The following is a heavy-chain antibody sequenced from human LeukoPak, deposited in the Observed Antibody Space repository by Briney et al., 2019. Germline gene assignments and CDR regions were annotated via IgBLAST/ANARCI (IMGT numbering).Heavy chain of an antibody. Sequence: GASVKVSCKASGYTFTSYGISWVRQAPGQGLEWMGWISAYNGNTNYAQKLQGRVTMTTDTSTSTAYMELRSLRSYDTAVYYCARSARNWNDGAFDIWGQGTMVTVSS. J-gene: IGHJ3*02. D-gene: IGHD1-1*01. CDR3: ARSARNWNDGAFDI. CDR1: GYTFTSYG. CDR2: ISAYNGNT. V-gene: IGHV1-18*01.